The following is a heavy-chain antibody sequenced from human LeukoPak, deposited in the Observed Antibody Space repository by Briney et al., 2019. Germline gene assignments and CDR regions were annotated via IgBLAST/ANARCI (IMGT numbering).Heavy chain of an antibody. J-gene: IGHJ4*02. CDR2: IYNSVST. V-gene: IGHV4-59*01. D-gene: IGHD5-18*01. CDR1: GGSISTYY. Sequence: SETLSLTCTVSGGSISTYYWSWVRLPPGKGLEGMGYIYNSVSTQYNPSITSRVTVSVDTSKTQLSLKLSSVTAADTAVYYCARARPDTAMAVDYWGQGPLVTVSS. CDR3: ARARPDTAMAVDY.